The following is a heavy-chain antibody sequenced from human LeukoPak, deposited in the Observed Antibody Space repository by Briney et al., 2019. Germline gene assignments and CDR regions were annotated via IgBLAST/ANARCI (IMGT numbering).Heavy chain of an antibody. J-gene: IGHJ4*02. CDR2: IIPIFGTA. CDR3: ASTPPSSGWYPFDY. CDR1: GGTFSSYA. Sequence: SVKVSCKASGGTFSSYAISWARQAPGQGLEWMGGIIPIFGTANYAQKFLGRVTITADESTSTAYMELSSLRSEDTAVYYCASTPPSSGWYPFDYWGQGTLVTVSS. V-gene: IGHV1-69*13. D-gene: IGHD6-19*01.